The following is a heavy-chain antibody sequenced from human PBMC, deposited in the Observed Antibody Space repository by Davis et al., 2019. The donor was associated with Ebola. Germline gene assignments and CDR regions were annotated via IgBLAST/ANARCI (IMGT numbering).Heavy chain of an antibody. Sequence: AASVKVSCKASGYTFTSYDINWVRQAPGQGLEWMGWMNPNSGNTGYAQKFQGRVTMTRNTSISTAYMELSSLTSEDTAVYYCARDSTILGVVNYYFDYWGQGTLVTVSS. CDR3: ARDSTILGVVNYYFDY. CDR1: GYTFTSYD. V-gene: IGHV1-8*01. D-gene: IGHD3-3*01. J-gene: IGHJ4*02. CDR2: MNPNSGNT.